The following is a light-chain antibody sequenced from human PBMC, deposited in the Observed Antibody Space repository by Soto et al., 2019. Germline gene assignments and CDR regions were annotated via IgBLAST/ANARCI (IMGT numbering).Light chain of an antibody. J-gene: IGKJ5*01. CDR3: QQYNNWPIT. V-gene: IGKV3-15*01. Sequence: EIVLTQSPGTLSVSPGERVTLSCRSSQSVGDNLAWFQQKPGQGPRLLIYGASTRATGIPVRFSGSGSETDFTLTISSLRSEDSAVYLCQQYNNWPITFGQGIRLEI. CDR2: GAS. CDR1: QSVGDN.